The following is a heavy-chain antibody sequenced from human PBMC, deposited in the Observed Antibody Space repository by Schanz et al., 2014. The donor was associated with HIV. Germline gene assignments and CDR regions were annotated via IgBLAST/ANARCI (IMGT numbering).Heavy chain of an antibody. V-gene: IGHV3-30*18. CDR1: GFSFNNYG. D-gene: IGHD3-22*01. J-gene: IGHJ4*02. Sequence: QVQLVESGGGVVQPRRSLRLSCAASGFSFNNYGMHWVRQAPGKGLEWVAVISHDGTNKFYAGSVKDRFTISRDNAKNTLYVQIRSLRNEDTAVYYCVKGERIGYRIEVTGPTFDYWGQGTLVTVSS. CDR3: VKGERIGYRIEVTGPTFDY. CDR2: ISHDGTNK.